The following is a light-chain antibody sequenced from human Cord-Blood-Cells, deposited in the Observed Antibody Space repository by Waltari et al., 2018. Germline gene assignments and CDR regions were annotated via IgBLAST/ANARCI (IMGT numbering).Light chain of an antibody. CDR2: EVS. Sequence: QSALTQPASVSGPPGPSITISCPGTSSDVGGYNDVSWYQQHPGKAPNLMIYEVSNRPSGVSNRFSGSKSGNTVTLTISGLQAEDEADYYCSSYTSSSTLYVFGTGTKVTVL. CDR1: SSDVGGYND. CDR3: SSYTSSSTLYV. V-gene: IGLV2-14*01. J-gene: IGLJ1*01.